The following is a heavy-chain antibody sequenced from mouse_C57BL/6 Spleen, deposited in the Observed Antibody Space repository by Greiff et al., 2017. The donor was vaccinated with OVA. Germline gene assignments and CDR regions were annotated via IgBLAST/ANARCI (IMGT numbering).Heavy chain of an antibody. CDR2: IYPGDGDT. CDR3: ARSTDYGSSSYWYFDV. CDR1: GYAFSSYW. J-gene: IGHJ1*03. D-gene: IGHD1-1*01. V-gene: IGHV1-80*01. Sequence: LVESGAELVKPGASVKISCKASGYAFSSYWMNWVKQRPGKGLEWIGQIYPGDGDTNYNGKFKGKATLTADKSSSTAYMQLSSLTSEDSAVYFCARSTDYGSSSYWYFDVWGTGTTVTVSS.